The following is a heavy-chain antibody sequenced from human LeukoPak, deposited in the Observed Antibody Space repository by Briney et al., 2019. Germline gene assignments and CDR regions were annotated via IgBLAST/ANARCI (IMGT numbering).Heavy chain of an antibody. D-gene: IGHD3-10*01. CDR1: GFTFSSYS. V-gene: IGHV3-48*01. J-gene: IGHJ6*03. Sequence: GGSLRLSCAAPGFTFSSYSMNWVRQAPGKGLEWVSYITSSSSSTYYADSVKGRFTISRDNAKNSLYLQMNSLRAEDTAVYYCARVRGGYYMDVWGKGTTVTVSS. CDR2: ITSSSSST. CDR3: ARVRGGYYMDV.